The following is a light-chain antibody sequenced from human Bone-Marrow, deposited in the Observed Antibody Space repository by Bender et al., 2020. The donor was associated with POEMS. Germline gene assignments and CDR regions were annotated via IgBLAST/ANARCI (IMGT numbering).Light chain of an antibody. J-gene: IGLJ3*02. Sequence: SYGLTQPPSVSVSPGHTANITCSGDQLGDQYASWYQLKPGQSPVLVIYEDNKRPSGIPERFSGSNSGNIATLTISGTQAVDEEDYHCSSYAGSKNFTVLFGGGTKLTV. V-gene: IGLV3-1*01. CDR1: QLGDQY. CDR2: EDN. CDR3: SSYAGSKNFTVL.